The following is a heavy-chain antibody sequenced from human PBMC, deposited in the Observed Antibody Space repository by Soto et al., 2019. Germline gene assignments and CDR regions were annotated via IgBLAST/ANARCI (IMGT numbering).Heavy chain of an antibody. D-gene: IGHD3-16*01. J-gene: IGHJ4*02. Sequence: PSETLSLICTVSGGSISSGDYYWSWIRQPPGKGLEWIGYIYYGGSTDHNPSPKSRVTISVDSSKNQFPLKVRSVTAAETAVYYCARDWGGRKFDYWGQGALVTVTS. CDR1: GGSISSGDYY. V-gene: IGHV4-61*08. CDR3: ARDWGGRKFDY. CDR2: IYYGGST.